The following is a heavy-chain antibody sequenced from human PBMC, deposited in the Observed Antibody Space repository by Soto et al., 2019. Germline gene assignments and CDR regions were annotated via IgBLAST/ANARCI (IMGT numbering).Heavy chain of an antibody. V-gene: IGHV4-34*01. D-gene: IGHD3-10*01. CDR3: ERGDGNRARGVQYYYHYGMEA. CDR1: RASFGVYY. CDR2: IIYSGST. Sequence: ETLALTFAVYRASFGVYYWGWIGQPTGLGLEWIGEIIYSGSTNYIPALKSRITMSADTSKNQCSRKLSSVIAADTDVYYCERGDGNRARGVQYYYHYGMEAWGQSTTV. J-gene: IGHJ6*02.